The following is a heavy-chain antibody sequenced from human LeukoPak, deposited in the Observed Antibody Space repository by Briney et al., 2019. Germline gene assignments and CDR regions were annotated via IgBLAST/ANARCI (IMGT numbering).Heavy chain of an antibody. CDR2: ISPYNGNT. CDR1: GYTFTSYG. D-gene: IGHD6-13*01. V-gene: IGHV1-18*01. Sequence: ASVKVSCKASGYTFTSYGINWVRQAPGQGLEWMGWISPYNGNTNYAEKVQGRVTLTTDTSTSTAYMELRSLRPDDTAVYYCARGGAVWYEDYWGQGTLVTVSS. J-gene: IGHJ4*02. CDR3: ARGGAVWYEDY.